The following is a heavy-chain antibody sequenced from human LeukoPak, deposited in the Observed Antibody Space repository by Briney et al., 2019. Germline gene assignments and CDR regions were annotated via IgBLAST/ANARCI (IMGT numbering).Heavy chain of an antibody. CDR1: GFTFSSYE. CDR2: ISSSGSTI. Sequence: GGSLRLSCAASGFTFSSYEMNWVRQAPGKGLEWVSYISSSGSTIYYADSVKGRFTISRDNAKNSLYLQMNSLRAEDTAVYYCARAGDLSYYDFWSGAGGDYYYYMDVWGKGTTVTVSS. J-gene: IGHJ6*03. D-gene: IGHD3-3*01. V-gene: IGHV3-48*03. CDR3: ARAGDLSYYDFWSGAGGDYYYYMDV.